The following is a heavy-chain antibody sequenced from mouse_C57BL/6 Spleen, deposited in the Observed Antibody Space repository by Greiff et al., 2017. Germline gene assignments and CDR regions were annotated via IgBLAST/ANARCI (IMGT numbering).Heavy chain of an antibody. CDR3: ARPYGSSLYYFDY. Sequence: EVQLQESGPELVKPGASVKISCKASGYSFTGYYMNWVKQSPEKSLEWIGEINPSTGGTTYNQKFKAKATLTVDKSSSTAYMQLKSLTSEDSAVYYCARPYGSSLYYFDYWGQGTTLTVSS. V-gene: IGHV1-42*01. CDR2: INPSTGGT. J-gene: IGHJ2*01. CDR1: GYSFTGYY. D-gene: IGHD1-1*01.